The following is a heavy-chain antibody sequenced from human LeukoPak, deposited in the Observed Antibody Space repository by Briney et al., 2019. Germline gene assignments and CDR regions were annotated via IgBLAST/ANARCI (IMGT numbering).Heavy chain of an antibody. D-gene: IGHD3-9*01. CDR3: ARSYYDILTSRYFDY. V-gene: IGHV3-33*01. CDR1: GFTFSSYG. J-gene: IGHJ4*02. Sequence: GRSLRLSCAASGFTFSSYGMHWVRQAPGKGLEWVAVIWYDGSNKYYADSVKGRFTISRDNSKNTLYLQMNSLRAEDTAVYYCARSYYDILTSRYFDYWGQGTLVTVSS. CDR2: IWYDGSNK.